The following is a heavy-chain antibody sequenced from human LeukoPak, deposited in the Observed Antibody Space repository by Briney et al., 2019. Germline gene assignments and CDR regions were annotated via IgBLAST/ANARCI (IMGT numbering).Heavy chain of an antibody. V-gene: IGHV3-53*01. J-gene: IGHJ4*02. CDR2: VYSGGNT. CDR3: AVTAGSFDY. CDR1: GFTVSSNY. Sequence: GGSLRLSCAASGFTVSSNYMSWVRQAPGKGLEWVSVVYSGGNTYYADSVKGRFTISRDNSKNTLFLQMNSLRAEDTAMYYCAVTAGSFDYWGQGTLITVSS. D-gene: IGHD1-1*01.